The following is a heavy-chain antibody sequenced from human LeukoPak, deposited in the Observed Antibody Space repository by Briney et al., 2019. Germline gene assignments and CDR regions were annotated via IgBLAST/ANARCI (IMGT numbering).Heavy chain of an antibody. V-gene: IGHV3-21*01. CDR1: GFTFSCYS. CDR3: AREYYYGSGGFYYMDV. Sequence: GGSLRLSCAASGFTFSCYSMNWVRQAPGKGLEWVSSISSSSSYIYYADSVKGRFTISRDNAKNSLYLQMNSLRAEDTAVYYCAREYYYGSGGFYYMDVWGKGTTVTVSS. D-gene: IGHD3-10*01. CDR2: ISSSSSYI. J-gene: IGHJ6*03.